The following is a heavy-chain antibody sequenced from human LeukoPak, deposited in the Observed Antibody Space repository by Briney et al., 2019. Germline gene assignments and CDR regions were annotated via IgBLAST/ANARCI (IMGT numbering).Heavy chain of an antibody. CDR3: AKSGYGDYVDWYFDL. CDR1: GFTFSSYA. D-gene: IGHD4-17*01. Sequence: GGSLRLSCAASGFTFSSYAMNWVRQAPGKGLEWVSAISDSGDSTYYADSVKGRFTISRDNSKNTLDLQMNSLRAGDTAVYYCAKSGYGDYVDWYFDLWGRGTLVTVSS. V-gene: IGHV3-23*01. J-gene: IGHJ2*01. CDR2: ISDSGDST.